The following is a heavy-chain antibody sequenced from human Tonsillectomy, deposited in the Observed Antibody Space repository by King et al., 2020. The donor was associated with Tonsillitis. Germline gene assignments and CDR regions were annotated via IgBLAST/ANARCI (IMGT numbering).Heavy chain of an antibody. J-gene: IGHJ4*02. CDR3: ATLAEGEGPYFFDY. CDR2: ITHDGDNK. V-gene: IGHV3-30-3*01. CDR1: GFSFNTYA. D-gene: IGHD3-16*01. Sequence: VQLVESGGGVVRPGRSLRLSCAASGFSFNTYAFHWVRQAPGKGLDWVAAITHDGDNKYYPDSVKGRFPISRDNSENTLYLQMNSLRAEDTAVYYCATLAEGEGPYFFDYWGQGTLVTVSS.